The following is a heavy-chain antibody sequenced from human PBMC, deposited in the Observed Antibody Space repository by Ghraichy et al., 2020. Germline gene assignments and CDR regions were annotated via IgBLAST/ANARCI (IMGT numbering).Heavy chain of an antibody. D-gene: IGHD1-26*01. CDR2: ISGSGGST. CDR1: GFTFSSYA. J-gene: IGHJ4*02. CDR3: AKHEGATDYFDY. Sequence: GESLNISCAASGFTFSSYAMSWVRQAPGKGLEWVSAISGSGGSTYYADSVKCRFTISRDNSKNTLYLQMNSLRAEDTAVYYCAKHEGATDYFDYWGQGTLVTVSS. V-gene: IGHV3-23*01.